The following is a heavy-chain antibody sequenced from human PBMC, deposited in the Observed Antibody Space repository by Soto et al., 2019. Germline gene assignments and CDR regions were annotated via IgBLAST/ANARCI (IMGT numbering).Heavy chain of an antibody. D-gene: IGHD4-4*01. Sequence: SGGSLILSCAASGFTFSSYAMSWVRQAPGKGLEWVSAISINGQGVYYADSVRGRFTISRDNAKNSLYLQMSSLTAEDTAVYYCARDLLPTRATEDYLYYGMDGWGQGNTVTVYS. CDR2: ISINGQGV. CDR1: GFTFSSYA. CDR3: ARDLLPTRATEDYLYYGMDG. V-gene: IGHV3-23*01. J-gene: IGHJ6*02.